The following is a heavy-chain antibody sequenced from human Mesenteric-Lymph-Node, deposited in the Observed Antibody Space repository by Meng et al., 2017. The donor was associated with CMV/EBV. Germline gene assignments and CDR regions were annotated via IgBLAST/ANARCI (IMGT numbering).Heavy chain of an antibody. D-gene: IGHD3-3*01. CDR1: GGTFSSYA. V-gene: IGHV1-69*05. CDR3: ARDNTDPLRFLEWSPNPRHNWFDP. CDR2: IIPIFGTA. Sequence: SVKVSCKASGGTFSSYAISWVRQAPGQGLEWMGGIIPIFGTANYAQKFQGRVTITTDESTSTAYMELSSLRSEDTAVYYCARDNTDPLRFLEWSPNPRHNWFDPWGQGTLVTVSS. J-gene: IGHJ5*02.